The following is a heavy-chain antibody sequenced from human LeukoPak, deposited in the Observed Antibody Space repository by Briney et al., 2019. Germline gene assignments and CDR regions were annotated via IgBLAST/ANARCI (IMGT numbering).Heavy chain of an antibody. Sequence: GGSLRLSCAASGFTFSSYAMSWVRQAPGKGLEWVSAISGSGGSTYYADSVKGRITISRDNSKNTLYLQMTSLRAEDPAVYYCAEAPYHALPRRFDYWGQGTLVTVSS. CDR3: AEAPYHALPRRFDY. V-gene: IGHV3-23*01. CDR1: GFTFSSYA. D-gene: IGHD3-16*01. J-gene: IGHJ4*02. CDR2: ISGSGGST.